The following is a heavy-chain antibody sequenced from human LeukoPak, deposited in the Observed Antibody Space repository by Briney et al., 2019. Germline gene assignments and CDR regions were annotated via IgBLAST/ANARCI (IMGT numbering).Heavy chain of an antibody. V-gene: IGHV3-23*01. CDR3: AKDINPDLYCSSTSCYLGFDY. D-gene: IGHD2-2*01. CDR1: GFSFSNYG. J-gene: IGHJ4*02. CDR2: IIGSGGTT. Sequence: WGSLRLSCAASGFSFSNYGMNWVRQAPGKGLEWVSGIIGSGGTTYYADSVKGRFTISRDNSKNTLYLQMNSLRAEDTAVYYCAKDINPDLYCSSTSCYLGFDYWGQGTLVTVSS.